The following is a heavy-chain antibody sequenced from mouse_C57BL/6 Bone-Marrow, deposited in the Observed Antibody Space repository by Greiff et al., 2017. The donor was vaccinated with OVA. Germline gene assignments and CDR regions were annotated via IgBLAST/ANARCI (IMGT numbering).Heavy chain of an antibody. J-gene: IGHJ1*03. CDR1: GYTFTDYY. V-gene: IGHV1-26*01. Sequence: EVQLQESGAELVKPGASVKLSCKASGYTFTDYYMNWVKQSPGKSLEWIGDINPKNGGTSYNEKFKGKGTLTVDKSSSTAYMELRSLTSEDSAVYYCARGFGLWYFAVWGTGTTVTVSS. CDR3: ARGFGLWYFAV. CDR2: INPKNGGT.